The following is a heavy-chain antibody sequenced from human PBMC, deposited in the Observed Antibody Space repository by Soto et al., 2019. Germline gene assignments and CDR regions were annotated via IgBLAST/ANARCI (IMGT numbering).Heavy chain of an antibody. J-gene: IGHJ4*02. CDR3: ARITMIAGEYFDY. Sequence: SLTCAVYGGSFSGYYWSWIRQPPGKGLEWIGEINHSGSTNYNPSLKSRVTISVDTSKNQFSLKLSSVTAADTAVYYCARITMIAGEYFDYWGQGTLVTVSS. V-gene: IGHV4-34*01. CDR1: GGSFSGYY. CDR2: INHSGST. D-gene: IGHD3-22*01.